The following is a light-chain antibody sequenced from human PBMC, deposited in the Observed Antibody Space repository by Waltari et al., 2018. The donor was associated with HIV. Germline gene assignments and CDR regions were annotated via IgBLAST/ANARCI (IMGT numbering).Light chain of an antibody. CDR2: DVS. CDR3: LTYVSDSGTWK. CDR1: TIDVGNSNL. V-gene: IGLV2-23*02. Sequence: QSALTQPASVSGNPGQSVTIPCTGTTIDVGNSNLVSWYQQFPGKAPKLIIYDVSKRPSGVSSRFSGSKSGYWASLTISGLLTEDESYYYCLTYVSDSGTWKFGGGTYLTV. J-gene: IGLJ3*02.